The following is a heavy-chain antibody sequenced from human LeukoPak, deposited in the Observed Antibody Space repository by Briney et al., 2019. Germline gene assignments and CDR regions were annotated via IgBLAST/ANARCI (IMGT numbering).Heavy chain of an antibody. CDR2: IKQDGNEK. Sequence: GGSLRLSCVASGFTFNNYWMSWVRQAPGKGLEWVANIKQDGNEKYYVDSVKGRFTISRDNAKNSLYLQMNSLRAEDTAVYYCARDRRRYFDYWGQGTLVTVSS. CDR3: ARDRRRYFDY. J-gene: IGHJ4*02. CDR1: GFTFNNYW. D-gene: IGHD1-14*01. V-gene: IGHV3-7*01.